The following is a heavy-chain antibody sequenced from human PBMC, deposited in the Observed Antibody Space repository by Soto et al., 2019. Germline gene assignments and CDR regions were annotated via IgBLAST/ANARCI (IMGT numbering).Heavy chain of an antibody. D-gene: IGHD2-2*01. Sequence: SETLSLTCTVSGGSISSSSYYWGWIRRPPGKGLEWIGSIYYSGSTYYNPSLKSRVTISVDTSKNQFSLKLSSVTAADTAVYYCARAAAPPTYYYYYMDVWGKGTTVTVSS. CDR2: IYYSGST. V-gene: IGHV4-39*01. CDR3: ARAAAPPTYYYYYMDV. CDR1: GGSISSSSYY. J-gene: IGHJ6*03.